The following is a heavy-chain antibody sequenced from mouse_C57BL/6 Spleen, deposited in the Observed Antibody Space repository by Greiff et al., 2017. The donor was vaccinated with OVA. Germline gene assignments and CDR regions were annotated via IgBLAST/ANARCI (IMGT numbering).Heavy chain of an antibody. Sequence: QVQLQQPGAELVKPGASVKMSCKASGYTFTSYWITWVKQRPGQGLEWIGDIYPGSGSTNYNEKFKSKATLTVDTSSSTAYMQLSSLTSDDSAIYYGARSTMITSYYFDYWGQGTTLTVSS. V-gene: IGHV1-55*01. J-gene: IGHJ2*01. D-gene: IGHD2-4*01. CDR1: GYTFTSYW. CDR2: IYPGSGST. CDR3: ARSTMITSYYFDY.